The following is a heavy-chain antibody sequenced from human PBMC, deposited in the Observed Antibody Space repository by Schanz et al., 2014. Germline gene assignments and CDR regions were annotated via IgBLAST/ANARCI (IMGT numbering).Heavy chain of an antibody. V-gene: IGHV3-23*04. J-gene: IGHJ3*02. CDR1: GFTFSRYA. CDR3: AKEITVIVVVLDAFDI. D-gene: IGHD3-22*01. CDR2: VSGGGGST. Sequence: EIHLVESGGGPVEPGGSLRLSCAASGFTFSRYAMSWVRQAPGKGLEWVAAVSGGGGSTYYADSVKGRFTISRDNSKNTMYLQMNSLRDEDTAVYYCAKEITVIVVVLDAFDIWGQGTMVTVSS.